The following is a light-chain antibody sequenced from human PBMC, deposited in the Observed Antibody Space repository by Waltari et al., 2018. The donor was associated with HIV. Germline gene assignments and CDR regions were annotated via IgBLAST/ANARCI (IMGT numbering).Light chain of an antibody. CDR1: SNNVGTYA. CDR2: GNS. Sequence: QSALTQEASVSGTVGQTVTLSCTGNSNNVGTYAVGWYQQISHGAPKTVMFGNSLPAGIPERFSGAKSGTTASLTISGLQPEDEAYYYCSTWDYGLSAVVFGGGTRLTVL. V-gene: IGLV1-44*01. J-gene: IGLJ2*01. CDR3: STWDYGLSAVV.